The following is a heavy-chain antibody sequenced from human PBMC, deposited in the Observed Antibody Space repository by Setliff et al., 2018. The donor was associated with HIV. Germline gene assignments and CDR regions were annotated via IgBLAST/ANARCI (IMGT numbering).Heavy chain of an antibody. CDR1: GGTFSSYA. CDR2: IIPIFGTA. Sequence: GASVKVSCKASGGTFSSYAISWVRQAPGQGLEWMGGIIPIFGTANYAQKFQGRVTMTRDTSTSTLYMELSSLRSEDTAMYYCARTQDGPGGNYFNLWGQGTLVTVSS. CDR3: ARTQDGPGGNYFNL. J-gene: IGHJ4*02. V-gene: IGHV1-69*05. D-gene: IGHD3-16*01.